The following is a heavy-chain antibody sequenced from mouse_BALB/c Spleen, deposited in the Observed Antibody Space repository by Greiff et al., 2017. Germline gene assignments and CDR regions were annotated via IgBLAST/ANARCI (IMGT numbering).Heavy chain of an antibody. V-gene: IGHV1S81*02. CDR1: GYTFTSYW. CDR3: ARGTTVVAYYAMDY. Sequence: QVQLQQPGAELVKPGASVKLSCKASGYTFTSYWMHWVKQRPGQGLEWIGEINPSNGRTNYNEKFKSKATLTVDKSSSTAYMQLSSLTSEDSAVYYCARGTTVVAYYAMDYWGQGTSVTVSS. CDR2: INPSNGRT. D-gene: IGHD1-1*01. J-gene: IGHJ4*01.